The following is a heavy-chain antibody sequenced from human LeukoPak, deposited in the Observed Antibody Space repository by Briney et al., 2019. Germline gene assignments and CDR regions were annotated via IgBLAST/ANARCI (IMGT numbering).Heavy chain of an antibody. CDR1: DGSISSYY. CDR2: IYTSGST. CDR3: ARIIAARFFDY. Sequence: PSETLSLTCTVSDGSISSYYWSWIRQPPGKGLEWIGYIYTSGSTNYNPSLKSRVTISVDTSKNQFSLKLSSVTAADTAVYYCARIIAARFFDYWGQGTLVTVSS. D-gene: IGHD6-6*01. V-gene: IGHV4-4*09. J-gene: IGHJ4*02.